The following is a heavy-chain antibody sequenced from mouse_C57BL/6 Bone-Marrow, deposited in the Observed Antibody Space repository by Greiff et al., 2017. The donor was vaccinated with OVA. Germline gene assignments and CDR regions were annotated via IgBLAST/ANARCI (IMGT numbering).Heavy chain of an antibody. D-gene: IGHD2-5*01. CDR3: TSYYSNYYYAMDY. V-gene: IGHV14-4*01. CDR2: IDPGNGGT. CDR1: GFNIKGDY. Sequence: VQLQQSGAELVRPGASVKLSCTASGFNIKGDYMHWVKQRPEQGLEWIGWIDPGNGGTEYASKFKGKGTHTGDTSSNTAYMQLSSLTSEDTAVYYCTSYYSNYYYAMDYWGQGTSVTVSS. J-gene: IGHJ4*01.